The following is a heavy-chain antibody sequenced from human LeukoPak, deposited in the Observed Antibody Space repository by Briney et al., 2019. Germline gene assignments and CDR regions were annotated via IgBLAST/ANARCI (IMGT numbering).Heavy chain of an antibody. Sequence: GASVKVSCKASGYTFTSYGISWVRQAPGQGLEWMGWISAYNGNTNFVQKLQGRVTMTTDTSTSTAYMERSSLRSEYTAVYYCATGWSGYYRWRLDYWGQGTLVTVSS. J-gene: IGHJ4*02. D-gene: IGHD3-3*01. CDR1: GYTFTSYG. V-gene: IGHV1-18*01. CDR3: ATGWSGYYRWRLDY. CDR2: ISAYNGNT.